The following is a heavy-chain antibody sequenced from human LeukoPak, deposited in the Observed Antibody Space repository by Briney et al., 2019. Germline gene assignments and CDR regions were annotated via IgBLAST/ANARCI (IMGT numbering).Heavy chain of an antibody. V-gene: IGHV4-38-2*02. D-gene: IGHD3-10*01. Sequence: SETLSLTCTVSGYSISSGYYWGWIRQPPGKGLEWIGSIHYSARIYYNPSLKSRVTISLDTSRNQFSLKLNSVTAADTAVYYCAKSNGYGLVDIWGQGTMVTVSS. CDR2: IHYSARI. CDR1: GYSISSGYY. CDR3: AKSNGYGLVDI. J-gene: IGHJ3*02.